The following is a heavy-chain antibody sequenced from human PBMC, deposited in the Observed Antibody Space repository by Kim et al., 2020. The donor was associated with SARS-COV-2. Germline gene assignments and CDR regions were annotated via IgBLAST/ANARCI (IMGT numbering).Heavy chain of an antibody. CDR3: ARDTRDYYGMDV. Sequence: NAGSVKGRFTTPREKSKNTLYVQMNSRGAEDTAVYYCARDTRDYYGMDVWGQGTTVTVSS. V-gene: IGHV3-33*01. J-gene: IGHJ6*02.